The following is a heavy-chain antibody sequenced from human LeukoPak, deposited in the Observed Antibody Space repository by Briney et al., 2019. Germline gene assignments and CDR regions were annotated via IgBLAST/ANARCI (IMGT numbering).Heavy chain of an antibody. CDR2: IYTSGST. V-gene: IGHV4-61*02. D-gene: IGHD4-23*01. CDR3: ARLLYGGNWRIDY. Sequence: SQTLSLTCTVSGGSISSGSYYWSWIRQPAGKGLEWIGRIYTSGSTNYNPSLKSRVTISVDKSKNQFSLKLSSVTAADTAVYYCARLLYGGNWRIDYWGQGTLVTVSS. J-gene: IGHJ4*02. CDR1: GGSISSGSYY.